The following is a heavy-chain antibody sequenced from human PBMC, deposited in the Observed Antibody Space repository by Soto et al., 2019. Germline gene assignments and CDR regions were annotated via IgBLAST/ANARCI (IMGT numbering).Heavy chain of an antibody. J-gene: IGHJ4*02. CDR3: ARRKVLVAAAGSDFDY. CDR1: GGSISSSSYY. Sequence: SETLSLTCTVSGGSISSSSYYWGWIRQPPGKGLEWIGSIYYSGSTYYNPSLKSRVTISVDTSKNQFSLKLSSVTAADTAVYYCARRKVLVAAAGSDFDYWGQGNLVTVSS. CDR2: IYYSGST. V-gene: IGHV4-39*01. D-gene: IGHD6-25*01.